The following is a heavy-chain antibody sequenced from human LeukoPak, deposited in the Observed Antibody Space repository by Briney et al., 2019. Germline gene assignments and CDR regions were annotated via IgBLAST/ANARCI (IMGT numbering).Heavy chain of an antibody. CDR3: AISRSYGAFYNFDY. J-gene: IGHJ4*02. CDR2: IIPILGIA. D-gene: IGHD1-26*01. CDR1: GYTFSDYY. Sequence: ASVKVSCKASGYTFSDYYIHWVRQAPGQGLEWMGRIIPILGIANYAQKFQGRVTITADKSTSTAYMELSSLRSEDTAVYYCAISRSYGAFYNFDYWGQGTLVTVSS. V-gene: IGHV1-69*02.